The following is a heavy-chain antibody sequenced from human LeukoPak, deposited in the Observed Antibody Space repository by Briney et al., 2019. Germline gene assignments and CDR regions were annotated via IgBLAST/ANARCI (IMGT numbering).Heavy chain of an antibody. CDR2: ISSNGGST. CDR3: VKGYCSGGSCYLFDY. V-gene: IGHV3-64D*09. J-gene: IGHJ4*02. CDR1: GFTFSNYW. D-gene: IGHD2-15*01. Sequence: GGSLRLSCAASGFTFSNYWMTWVRQAPGKGLEYVSAISSNGGSTYYADSVKGRFTISRDNSKNTLYLQMSSLRAEDTAVYYCVKGYCSGGSCYLFDYWGQGTLVTVSA.